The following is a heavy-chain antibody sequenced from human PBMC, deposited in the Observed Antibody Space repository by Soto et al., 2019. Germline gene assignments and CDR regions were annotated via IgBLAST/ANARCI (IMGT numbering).Heavy chain of an antibody. CDR3: ARSAIPRGGWFRP. D-gene: IGHD2-21*01. J-gene: IGHJ5*02. CDR2: IYASGST. V-gene: IGHV4-4*07. CDR1: DDSLSTYY. Sequence: QVHLQEPGPRLVRPSETLSLTCNVSDDSLSTYYWSWIRQPAGKGLEWIGRIYASGSTNYNPSLKGRDSMSVDTSKKQFSLKMISVTAADTAMYYCARSAIPRGGWFRPWGQGVLVTVSS.